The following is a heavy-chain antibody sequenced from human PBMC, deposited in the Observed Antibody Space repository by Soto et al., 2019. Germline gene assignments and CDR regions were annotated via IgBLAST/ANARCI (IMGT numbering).Heavy chain of an antibody. Sequence: QVQLVQSGAEVKKPGSSVKVSCKASGGTFSSYTISWVRQAPGQGLEWMGRIIPILGIANYAQKFQGRVTITADKSTSTAYMELSSLRSEDTAVYYCARDLECSGGSCYGWFDPWGQGTLVTVSS. D-gene: IGHD2-15*01. CDR1: GGTFSSYT. CDR2: IIPILGIA. J-gene: IGHJ5*02. CDR3: ARDLECSGGSCYGWFDP. V-gene: IGHV1-69*08.